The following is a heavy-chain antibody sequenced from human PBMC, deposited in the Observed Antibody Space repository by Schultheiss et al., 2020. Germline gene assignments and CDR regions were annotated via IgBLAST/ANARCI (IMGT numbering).Heavy chain of an antibody. Sequence: GGSLRLSCAASGFTFSSYSMNWVRQAPGKGLEWVGRIKSKTDGGTTDYAAPVKGRFTISRDDSKNTLYLQMNSLKTEDTAVYYCARDLEASEVYGMDVWGQGTTVTVSS. CDR2: IKSKTDGGTT. J-gene: IGHJ6*02. CDR3: ARDLEASEVYGMDV. V-gene: IGHV3-15*01. D-gene: IGHD3-3*01. CDR1: GFTFSSYS.